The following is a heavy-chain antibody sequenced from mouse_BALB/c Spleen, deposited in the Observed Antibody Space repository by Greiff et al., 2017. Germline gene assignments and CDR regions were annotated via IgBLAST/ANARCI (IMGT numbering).Heavy chain of an antibody. Sequence: EVKLLESGGGLVQPKGSLKLSCAASGFTFNTYAMHWVCQAPGKGLEWVARIRSKSNNYATYYADSVKDRFTISRDDSQSMLYLQMNNLKTEDTAMYYCVREDRRGFAYWGQGTLVTVSA. CDR3: VREDRRGFAY. CDR1: GFTFNTYA. J-gene: IGHJ3*01. V-gene: IGHV10-3*03. CDR2: IRSKSNNYAT.